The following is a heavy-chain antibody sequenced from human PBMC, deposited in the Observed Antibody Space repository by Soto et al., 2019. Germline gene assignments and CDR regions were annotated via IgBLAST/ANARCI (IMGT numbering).Heavy chain of an antibody. CDR2: IYYSGST. CDR3: ARVGGVAARTFDY. J-gene: IGHJ4*02. D-gene: IGHD6-6*01. V-gene: IGHV4-59*01. CDR1: GGSINDFY. Sequence: SETLSLTCTVSGGSINDFYWSWIRQPPGKGLEWIGYIYYSGSTDYNPSLKGRVTISVDTSKNQFSLKLRSVTAADTAVYYCARVGGVAARTFDYWGQGTLVTV.